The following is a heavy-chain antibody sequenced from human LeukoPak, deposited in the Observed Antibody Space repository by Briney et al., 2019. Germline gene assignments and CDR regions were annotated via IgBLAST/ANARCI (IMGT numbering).Heavy chain of an antibody. Sequence: ASVKVSCKASGYTFTSYDNNWVRQATGQGLEWMGWMNPNSGNTGYAQKFQGRVTMTRNTSISTAYMELSSLRSEDTAVYYCAREAAGFRYIDYWGQGTLVTVSS. CDR3: AREAAGFRYIDY. CDR2: MNPNSGNT. V-gene: IGHV1-8*01. J-gene: IGHJ4*02. D-gene: IGHD6-13*01. CDR1: GYTFTSYD.